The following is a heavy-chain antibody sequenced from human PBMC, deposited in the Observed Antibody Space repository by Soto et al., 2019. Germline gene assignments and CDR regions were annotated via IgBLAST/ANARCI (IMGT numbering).Heavy chain of an antibody. CDR2: IYSNGDT. CDR3: ARRGGSSSGYYAMDV. Sequence: KPSETLSLTCSVSSDSMNSGGYYWSWIRQHPGKGLEWIGYIYSNGDTYYNPSLKSRVTISVDTSKNQFSLNLTSVTAADTAVYYCARRGGSSSGYYAMDVWGQGTTVTVSS. V-gene: IGHV4-31*03. J-gene: IGHJ6*02. CDR1: SDSMNSGGYY. D-gene: IGHD6-6*01.